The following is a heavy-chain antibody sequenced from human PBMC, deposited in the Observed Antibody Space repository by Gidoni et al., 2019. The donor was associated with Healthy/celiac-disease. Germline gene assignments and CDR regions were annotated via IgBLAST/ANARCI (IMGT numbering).Heavy chain of an antibody. CDR1: GFTFSSYA. V-gene: IGHV3-23*01. CDR3: AKAGARGSGSTTTD. CDR2: ISGGGGST. J-gene: IGHJ4*02. D-gene: IGHD3-10*01. Sequence: EVQMLEYGGGLVQPGGALRLSCAATGFTFSSYASSWVRQGLGKGLEWVSAISGGGGSTYYANSVKGRFTISRDNSKNTLCLQMNSLRAEDTAVYYCAKAGARGSGSTTTDWGQGTLVTVSS.